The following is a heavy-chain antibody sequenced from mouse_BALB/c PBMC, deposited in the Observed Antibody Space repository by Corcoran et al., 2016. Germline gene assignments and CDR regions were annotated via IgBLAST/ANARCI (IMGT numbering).Heavy chain of an antibody. CDR1: GYTFTNYG. V-gene: IGHV9-3-1*01. D-gene: IGHD1-1*01. CDR2: INTYTGEP. CDR3: ERHGSSRYYAMDY. J-gene: IGHJ4*01. Sequence: QIQLVQSGPELKKPGETVKISCKASGYTFTNYGMNWVKQAPGKGLKWMGWINTYTGEPTYADDFKGRFAFSLETSASTAYLQINNLKNEDTATYFCERHGSSRYYAMDYWGQGTSVTVSS.